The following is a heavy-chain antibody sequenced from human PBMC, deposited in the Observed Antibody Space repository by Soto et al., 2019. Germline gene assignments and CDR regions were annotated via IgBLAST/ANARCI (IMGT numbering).Heavy chain of an antibody. J-gene: IGHJ4*02. CDR2: INPNSGGT. D-gene: IGHD3-16*01. V-gene: IGHV1-2*02. CDR3: ARAGGSGGRFFDS. CDR1: GYLFTGYY. Sequence: QVSLVQSGAEVKQPGASVKVSCKASGYLFTGYYLHWVRQAPGQGLDWMGWINPNSGGTKYEQTFQGRVTMSRDTSISTAYMELTSLRSDDTAMYYCARAGGSGGRFFDSWGQGTLVTVSS.